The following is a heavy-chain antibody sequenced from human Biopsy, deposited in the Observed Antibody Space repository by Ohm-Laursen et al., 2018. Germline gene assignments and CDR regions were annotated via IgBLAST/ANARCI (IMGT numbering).Heavy chain of an antibody. J-gene: IGHJ2*01. CDR1: GGSIGGGAYY. CDR3: ARGVPHYDGSGFPLAGYWYFDL. CDR2: ISSSGTT. Sequence: TLSLTCTVSGGSIGGGAYYWNWIRPHPGKGLEWIGFISSSGTTFYNPSLESLLTISIDTSKNHFSLNLRSVTAADTAVYYCARGVPHYDGSGFPLAGYWYFDLWGRGTLVTVSS. V-gene: IGHV4-31*01. D-gene: IGHD3-22*01.